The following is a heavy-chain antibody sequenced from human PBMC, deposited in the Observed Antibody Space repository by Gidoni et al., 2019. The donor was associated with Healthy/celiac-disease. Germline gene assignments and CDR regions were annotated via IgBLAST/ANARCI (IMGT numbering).Heavy chain of an antibody. CDR3: TTALGPDIVVVTDDAFDI. CDR1: GLTFSNAW. D-gene: IGHD2-21*02. V-gene: IGHV3-15*01. Sequence: EVQLVESGGGLVQPGGSLRLSCAASGLTFSNAWMTWVRQAPGKVLEWVGRIKSKTDGGTTDYAAPVKGRFTISRDDSKNTLYLQMNSLKTEDTAVYYCTTALGPDIVVVTDDAFDIWGQGTMVTVSS. CDR2: IKSKTDGGTT. J-gene: IGHJ3*02.